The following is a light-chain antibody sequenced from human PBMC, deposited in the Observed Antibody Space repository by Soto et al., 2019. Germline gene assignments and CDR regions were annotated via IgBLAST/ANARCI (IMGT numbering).Light chain of an antibody. CDR2: YVT. CDR3: SSNTSSSRV. CDR1: SSDVGGYKY. J-gene: IGLJ2*01. V-gene: IGLV2-14*01. Sequence: QSALTQPASVSGSPGQSITISCTGTSSDVGGYKYVSWYQQHPGQAPKLIIYYVTNRPSGASNRFSGSKSANTASLTISGLQAEDEADYYCSSNTSSSRVFGGGTKLTVL.